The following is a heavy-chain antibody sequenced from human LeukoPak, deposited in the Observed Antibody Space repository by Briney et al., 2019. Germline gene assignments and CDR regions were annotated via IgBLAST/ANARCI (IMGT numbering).Heavy chain of an antibody. D-gene: IGHD6-13*01. V-gene: IGHV4-34*01. J-gene: IGHJ5*02. Sequence: NPSETLSLTCAVYGGSFSGYYRSWIRQPPGKGLEWIGEINHSGSTNYNPSLKSRVTISVDTSKNQFSLKLSSVTAADTAVYYCARGPRIAAAGSFDPWGQGTLVTVSS. CDR2: INHSGST. CDR3: ARGPRIAAAGSFDP. CDR1: GGSFSGYY.